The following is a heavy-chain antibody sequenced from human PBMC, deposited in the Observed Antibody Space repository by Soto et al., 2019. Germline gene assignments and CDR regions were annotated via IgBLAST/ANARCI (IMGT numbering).Heavy chain of an antibody. CDR1: GFSLSTSGVG. D-gene: IGHD3-3*01. J-gene: IGHJ3*02. CDR3: ANRLGYYDFWSASVSGAFDI. Sequence: QITLKESGPTLVKPTQTLTLTCTFSGFSLSTSGVGVGWIRQPPGTALEWLALIYWDDDKRYSPSLKSRLTITKETSKNQVVITMTNMDPVDTATYYGANRLGYYDFWSASVSGAFDIWGQGTMVTVS. CDR2: IYWDDDK. V-gene: IGHV2-5*02.